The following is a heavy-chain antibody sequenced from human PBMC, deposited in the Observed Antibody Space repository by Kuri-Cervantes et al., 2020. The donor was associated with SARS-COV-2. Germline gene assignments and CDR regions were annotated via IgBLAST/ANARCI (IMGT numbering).Heavy chain of an antibody. J-gene: IGHJ6*03. CDR2: ISSSSSYI. D-gene: IGHD5-24*01. V-gene: IGHV3-21*01. CDR3: ARAEGRWLQLNYYYYDMDV. CDR1: GFTFSSYS. Sequence: GGSLRLSCAASGFTFSSYSMNWVRQAPGKGLEWVSSISSSSSYIYYADSVKGRFTISRDNAKNSLYLQMNSLRAEDTAVYYCARAEGRWLQLNYYYYDMDVWGKGTAVTVSS.